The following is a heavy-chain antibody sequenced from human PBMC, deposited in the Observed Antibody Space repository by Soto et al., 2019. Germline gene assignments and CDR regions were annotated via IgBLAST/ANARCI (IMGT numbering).Heavy chain of an antibody. CDR3: ARDRPYGGRGAAFDI. Sequence: ASVKVSCKASGYTFTTYAISWVRQAPGQGLEWMGWISGYNGNTNYARNLQGRVTMTTDTSTSTVYMELSSLRSEDTAVYYCARDRPYGGRGAAFDIWGQGTMVTVSS. J-gene: IGHJ3*02. V-gene: IGHV1-18*01. CDR1: GYTFTTYA. CDR2: ISGYNGNT. D-gene: IGHD4-17*01.